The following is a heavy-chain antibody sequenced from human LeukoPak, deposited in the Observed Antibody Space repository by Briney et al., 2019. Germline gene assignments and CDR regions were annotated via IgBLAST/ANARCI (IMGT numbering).Heavy chain of an antibody. CDR1: GGSFSGYS. CDR2: INHSGGT. CDR3: ARGPDIVVVPAALPMGDNWFDP. V-gene: IGHV4-34*01. Sequence: PSETLSLTCVVYGGSFSGYSWSWIRQPPGKGLEWIGEINHSGGTNYNPYLQNRVSISVDTSKNQFSLKLSSVTAADTAVYYCARGPDIVVVPAALPMGDNWFDPWGQGTLVTVSS. J-gene: IGHJ5*02. D-gene: IGHD2-2*01.